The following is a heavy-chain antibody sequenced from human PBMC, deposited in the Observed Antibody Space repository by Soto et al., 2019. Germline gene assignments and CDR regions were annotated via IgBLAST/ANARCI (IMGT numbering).Heavy chain of an antibody. J-gene: IGHJ5*02. CDR3: ARDDLFVDNGLDH. CDR2: INDGSEE. V-gene: IGHV3-33*01. Sequence: QVQLVESGGGVVRPGTSLRLSCAATGFSFSAHGMHWVRQAPGKGLEWLAVINDGSEEGYADSVRGRFTISRDNARNILYLQMDTLRAEDSALYYCARDDLFVDNGLDHWGQGPLVTVSS. CDR1: GFSFSAHG.